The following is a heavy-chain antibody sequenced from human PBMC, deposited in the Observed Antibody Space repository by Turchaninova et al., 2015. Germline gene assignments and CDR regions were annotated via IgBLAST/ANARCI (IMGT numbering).Heavy chain of an antibody. V-gene: IGHV1-69*06. J-gene: IGHJ6*02. CDR2: IIPVLGAP. CDR3: ARDDSVPTLPQGQVWLRPHSYYGMDV. Sequence: QVQLVESGAEVKKPGSSVKVSCKASGGTFSNYAISWVRQAPGQGLEWMGGIIPVLGAPNYAQKFQGRVTFTADKSTSTAYMELTGLRSEDTAVYYCARDDSVPTLPQGQVWLRPHSYYGMDVWGQGTTVTVSS. D-gene: IGHD5-24*01. CDR1: GGTFSNYA.